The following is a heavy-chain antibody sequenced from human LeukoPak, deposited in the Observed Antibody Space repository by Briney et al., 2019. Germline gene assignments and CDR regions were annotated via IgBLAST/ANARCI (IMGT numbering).Heavy chain of an antibody. CDR2: IYYSGST. J-gene: IGHJ4*02. V-gene: IGHV4-59*01. CDR1: DVSINDYA. D-gene: IGHD6-19*01. CDR3: ARAGYSSGWIDY. Sequence: TSETLSLTCTFSDVSINDYAWSWIRQPPGKGLEWIGYIYYSGSTNYNPSLKSRVTISVDTSKNQFSLKLSSVTAADTAVYYCARAGYSSGWIDYWGQGTLVTVSS.